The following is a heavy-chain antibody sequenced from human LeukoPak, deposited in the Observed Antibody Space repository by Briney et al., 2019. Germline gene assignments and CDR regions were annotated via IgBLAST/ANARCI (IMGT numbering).Heavy chain of an antibody. CDR2: ISGSGGST. CDR3: AKPATFGELLFDI. CDR1: GFTFSRYA. J-gene: IGHJ3*02. V-gene: IGHV3-23*01. D-gene: IGHD3-10*01. Sequence: VGSLRLSCAASGFTFSRYAMSWVRQAPGKGLEWVSAISGSGGSTYYADSVKGRFTISRDNSENTLYLQMNSLRAEDTAVYYCAKPATFGELLFDIWGQGTMVTVSS.